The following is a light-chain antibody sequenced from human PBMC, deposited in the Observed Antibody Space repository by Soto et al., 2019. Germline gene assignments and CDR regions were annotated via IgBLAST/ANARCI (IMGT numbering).Light chain of an antibody. CDR2: EVT. CDR1: SSDVGGYNY. V-gene: IGLV2-14*01. J-gene: IGLJ1*01. CDR3: SSYTSRSTLV. Sequence: QSVLTQPASGSGSPGQSITISCTGTSSDVGGYNYVSWYQQHPGKAPKLMIYEVTNRPSGVSNRFSGSKSGNTASLTISGLQAEDEADYYCSSYTSRSTLVFGTGTRSPS.